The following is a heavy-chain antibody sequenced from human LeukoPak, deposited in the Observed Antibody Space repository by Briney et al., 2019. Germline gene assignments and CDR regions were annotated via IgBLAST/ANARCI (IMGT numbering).Heavy chain of an antibody. J-gene: IGHJ6*03. CDR3: ARNPRGLVAAAGIGYYYYYMDV. CDR1: GFTFDDYA. D-gene: IGHD6-13*01. V-gene: IGHV3-9*01. Sequence: GRSLRLSCAASGFTFDDYAMHWVRQAPGKGLEWVSGISWNSGTIVYADSVKGRFTISRDNAKNSLYLQMNSLRVEDTAVYYCARNPRGLVAAAGIGYYYYYMDVWGKGTTVTVSS. CDR2: ISWNSGTI.